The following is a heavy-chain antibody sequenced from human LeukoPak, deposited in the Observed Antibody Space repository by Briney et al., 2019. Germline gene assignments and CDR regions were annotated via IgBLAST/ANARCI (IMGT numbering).Heavy chain of an antibody. Sequence: GGSLRLSCAASGFTFSNYGMHWVRQAPAKGLEWVAVISYDGSNKYYADSVKGRFTISRDNSKNTLYLQMNSLRAEDTAVYYCARDAKYYYDDNGFYGFDIWGQGTMVTVSS. V-gene: IGHV3-30*03. CDR2: ISYDGSNK. CDR1: GFTFSNYG. CDR3: ARDAKYYYDDNGFYGFDI. J-gene: IGHJ3*02. D-gene: IGHD3-22*01.